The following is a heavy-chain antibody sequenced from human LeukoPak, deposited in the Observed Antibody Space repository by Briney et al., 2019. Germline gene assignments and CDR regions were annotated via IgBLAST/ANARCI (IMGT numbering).Heavy chain of an antibody. CDR3: ARGYDILTGLGYFDY. CDR2: ISSSSSYI. D-gene: IGHD3-9*01. V-gene: IGHV3-21*01. Sequence: GGSLRLSCAASGFTFSSYSMNWLRQAPGKGLEGVSSISSSSSYIYYADSVKGRFTISRDNAKNSLYLQMNSLRAEDTAVYYCARGYDILTGLGYFDYWGQGTLVTVSS. CDR1: GFTFSSYS. J-gene: IGHJ4*02.